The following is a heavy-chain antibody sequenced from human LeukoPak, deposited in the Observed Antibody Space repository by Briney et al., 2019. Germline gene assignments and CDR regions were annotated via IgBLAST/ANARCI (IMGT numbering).Heavy chain of an antibody. Sequence: GGSLRLSCAASGFTLSRYSMNWVRQAPGKGLEWVSYISSSSSTKYYADSVKGRFTISRDNAKKSLYLQMNSLSAEDTAVYYCGRGGSYYNEAFDIWGQGTMVIVSS. J-gene: IGHJ3*02. CDR1: GFTLSRYS. CDR3: GRGGSYYNEAFDI. CDR2: ISSSSSTK. D-gene: IGHD1-26*01. V-gene: IGHV3-48*01.